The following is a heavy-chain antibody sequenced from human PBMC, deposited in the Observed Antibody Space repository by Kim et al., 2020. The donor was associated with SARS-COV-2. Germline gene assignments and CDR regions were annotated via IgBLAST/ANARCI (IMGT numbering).Heavy chain of an antibody. CDR1: GFTFSSYA. V-gene: IGHV3-30-3*01. CDR2: ISYDGSNK. J-gene: IGHJ3*02. D-gene: IGHD5-18*01. Sequence: GGSLRLSCAASGFTFSSYAMHWVRQAPGKGLEWVAVISYDGSNKYYADSVKGRFTISSDNSKNTLYLQMHSLGAEDTAVYYCARPKVGSYGSAFDIWGQGKMVTVSS. CDR3: ARPKVGSYGSAFDI.